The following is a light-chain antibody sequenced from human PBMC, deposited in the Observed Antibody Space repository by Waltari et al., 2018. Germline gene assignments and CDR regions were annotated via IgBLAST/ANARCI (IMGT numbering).Light chain of an antibody. CDR2: KVS. J-gene: IGKJ2*01. V-gene: IGKV2-30*01. CDR3: MQGTHWPYT. Sequence: VLLTPSPVSLPVPLGQPASISCRSSQSLVNADGNTYLHWFQQRPGQSPRRLVYKVSNRESGVPDRFGGSGAGTDFTLKINRVEAEDVGVYYCMQGTHWPYTFGQGTKLEIK. CDR1: QSLVNADGNTY.